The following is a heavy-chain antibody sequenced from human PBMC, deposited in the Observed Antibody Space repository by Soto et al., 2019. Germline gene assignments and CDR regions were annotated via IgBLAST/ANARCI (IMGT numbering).Heavy chain of an antibody. V-gene: IGHV3-33*01. CDR1: GFTFSSHV. J-gene: IGHJ4*02. Sequence: QVQLVESGGGVVQPGRSLRLSCAASGFTFSSHVMHWVRQAPGKGLEWVAVMWNDGSNKHYADSVKGRFTISRDNSMGTLYLQMDSLRADDTAVYYCVRDSGGDYFDYWGQGTLVTVSS. D-gene: IGHD4-17*01. CDR3: VRDSGGDYFDY. CDR2: MWNDGSNK.